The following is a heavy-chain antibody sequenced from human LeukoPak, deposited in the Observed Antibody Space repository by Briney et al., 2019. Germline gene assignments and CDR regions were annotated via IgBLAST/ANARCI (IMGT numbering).Heavy chain of an antibody. CDR1: GFHSSRYS. CDR2: ISNSASSI. Sequence: GGSLSLSCAASGFHSSRYSMNWVRQAPGKGLERVLYISNSASSIYFADSVTGRFTISRANAKNSLYLQMNSLRDEDTAVYYCARDPVATSRFDYWGQETLVTVSS. V-gene: IGHV3-48*02. CDR3: ARDPVATSRFDY. J-gene: IGHJ4*02. D-gene: IGHD5-12*01.